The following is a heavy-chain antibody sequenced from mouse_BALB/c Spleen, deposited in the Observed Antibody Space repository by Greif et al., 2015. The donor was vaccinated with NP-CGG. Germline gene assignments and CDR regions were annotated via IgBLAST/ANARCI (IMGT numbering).Heavy chain of an antibody. J-gene: IGHJ4*01. CDR1: GYTFTDYA. D-gene: IGHD1-1*01. CDR2: ISTYYGNT. V-gene: IGHV1-67*01. CDR3: ARDYYGSSSGAMDY. Sequence: QVQLQQSGPELVRPGVSVKISCKGPGYTFTDYAMHWVKQSHAKSLEWIGVISTYYGNTNYNQKFKGKATMTVDKSSSTAYMELARLTSEDSAIYYCARDYYGSSSGAMDYWGQGTSVTVSS.